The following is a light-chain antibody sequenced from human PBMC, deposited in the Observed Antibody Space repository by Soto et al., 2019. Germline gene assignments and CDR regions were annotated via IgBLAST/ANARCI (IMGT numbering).Light chain of an antibody. Sequence: QSALTQPPSASGSPGQSVTISCTGTSSDVGGYNYVSWYQQHPGKAPKLMIYEVNNRPSGVSDRFSGSKSGNTASLTISGLQAEDEADYYCSSYTSSNTLLFGGGTKVTVL. CDR2: EVN. CDR1: SSDVGGYNY. CDR3: SSYTSSNTLL. V-gene: IGLV2-14*01. J-gene: IGLJ2*01.